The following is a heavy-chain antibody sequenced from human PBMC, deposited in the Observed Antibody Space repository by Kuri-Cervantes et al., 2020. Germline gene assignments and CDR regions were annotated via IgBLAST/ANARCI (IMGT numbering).Heavy chain of an antibody. D-gene: IGHD2-21*01. CDR1: GFTFSSYW. J-gene: IGHJ3*02. Sequence: GESLKISCAASGFTFSSYWMHWVRQAPGKELVWVSRINSDGSSTSYADSVKGRFTISRDNAKNTLYLQMNSLRAEDTAVYYCARERLWGDAFDIWGQGTMVTVSS. CDR3: ARERLWGDAFDI. V-gene: IGHV3-74*01. CDR2: INSDGSST.